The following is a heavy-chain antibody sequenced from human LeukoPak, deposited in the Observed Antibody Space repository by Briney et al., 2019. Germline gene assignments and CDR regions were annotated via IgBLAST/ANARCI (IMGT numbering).Heavy chain of an antibody. Sequence: GGSLRLSCAASGFTFSSYDMHWVRQATGKGLEWVSAIGTAGDTYYPGSVKGRFTISRENAKNSLYLQMNSLRAGDTAVYYCARDLGSWPGMDVWGQGTTVTVSS. CDR2: IGTAGDT. J-gene: IGHJ6*02. CDR3: ARDLGSWPGMDV. CDR1: GFTFSSYD. V-gene: IGHV3-13*01. D-gene: IGHD6-13*01.